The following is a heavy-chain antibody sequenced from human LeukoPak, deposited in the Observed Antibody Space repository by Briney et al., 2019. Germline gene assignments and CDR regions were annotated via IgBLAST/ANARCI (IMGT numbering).Heavy chain of an antibody. D-gene: IGHD3-22*01. J-gene: IGHJ5*02. V-gene: IGHV4-30-4*01. Sequence: SETLSLTCTVSGGSLSRGDYYWSWISQPPGKGLEWIGYMYYSGSTYYNPSLKSRVTMSADTSKNQLSLKLSSVTAADTAVYYCARPYYYDSRIDPWGQGILVTVSS. CDR1: GGSLSRGDYY. CDR3: ARPYYYDSRIDP. CDR2: MYYSGST.